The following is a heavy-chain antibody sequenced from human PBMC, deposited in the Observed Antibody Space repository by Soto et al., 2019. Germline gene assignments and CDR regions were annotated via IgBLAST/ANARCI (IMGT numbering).Heavy chain of an antibody. J-gene: IGHJ5*02. Sequence: SETLSLTCAVSGVSISSGDYSWSWIRQPPGKGLEWIGYIYHTGNTLYNPSLKSRVTISVDTSKNQFSLKLTSVTAADTAVYYCARVEVPESSSWHPCDPWGQGTLVTVSS. CDR3: ARVEVPESSSWHPCDP. V-gene: IGHV4-30-2*01. D-gene: IGHD6-13*01. CDR1: GVSISSGDYS. CDR2: IYHTGNT.